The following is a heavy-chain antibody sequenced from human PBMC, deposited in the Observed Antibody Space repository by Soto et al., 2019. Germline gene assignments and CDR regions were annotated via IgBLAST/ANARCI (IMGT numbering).Heavy chain of an antibody. J-gene: IGHJ4*02. V-gene: IGHV3-48*01. CDR3: ASTFIAAAGAGAFDY. CDR1: GFTFSSYS. Sequence: EVQLVESGGGLVQPGGSLRLSCAASGFTFSSYSMNWVRQAPGKGLEWVSYISSSSSTIYYADSVKGRFTISRDNAKNSLYLQMNSLRADDTAVYYCASTFIAAAGAGAFDYWGQGTLVTVSS. D-gene: IGHD6-13*01. CDR2: ISSSSSTI.